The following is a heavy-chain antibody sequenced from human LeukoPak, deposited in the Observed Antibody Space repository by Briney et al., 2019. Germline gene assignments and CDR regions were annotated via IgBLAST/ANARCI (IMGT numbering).Heavy chain of an antibody. CDR3: ARDYSQLGRYDP. V-gene: IGHV3-21*01. J-gene: IGHJ5*02. Sequence: AGGSLRLSCAASGFTFSSYSMNWVRQAPGKGLEWVSSISSSSSYIYYADSVKGRFAISRDNAKNSLYLQMNSLRAEDTAVYYCARDYSQLGRYDPWGQGTLVTVSS. D-gene: IGHD6-6*01. CDR2: ISSSSSYI. CDR1: GFTFSSYS.